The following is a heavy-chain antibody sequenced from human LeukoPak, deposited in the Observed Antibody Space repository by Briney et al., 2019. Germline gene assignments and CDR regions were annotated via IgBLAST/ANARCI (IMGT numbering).Heavy chain of an antibody. Sequence: GGSLRLSCAASGFSFSSYSMNWVRQAPGKGREGGSGISTSRNDINYVASVKGGFTISREKARNSLYMQKNRLRAEDTAVYYCTRSLSRFGEFDYWGQGALVTVSS. V-gene: IGHV3-21*01. J-gene: IGHJ4*02. CDR3: TRSLSRFGEFDY. CDR1: GFSFSSYS. D-gene: IGHD3-10*02. CDR2: ISTSRNDI.